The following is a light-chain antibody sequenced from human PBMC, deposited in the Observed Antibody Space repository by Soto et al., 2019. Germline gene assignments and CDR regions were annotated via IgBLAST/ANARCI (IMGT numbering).Light chain of an antibody. V-gene: IGLV2-23*01. CDR1: SSDVGRYKL. J-gene: IGLJ2*01. CDR3: CSYAGGTSVV. CDR2: EDI. Sequence: QPVLTQPASVSGSPGQSITISCTGTSSDVGRYKLVSWYQQHPGKAPKLMIYEDIERPSGVSNRFSASKSGNTASLTISGLQTEDEADYYCCSYAGGTSVVFGGGTKLTVL.